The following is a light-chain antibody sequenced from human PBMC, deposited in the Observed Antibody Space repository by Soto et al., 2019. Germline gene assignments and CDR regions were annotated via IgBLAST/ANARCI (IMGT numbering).Light chain of an antibody. CDR1: SSDVGGYNF. CDR2: EVS. V-gene: IGLV2-14*03. CDR3: SSCRGITALV. Sequence: SVLTQPASVSGSPGQSITISCTGTSSDVGGYNFVSWYQQRPGKAPKLMIYEVSNRPSGVSNRFSGSKSGNTASLTISGLQVEDEADYYCSSCRGITALVFGGGTKLTVL. J-gene: IGLJ3*02.